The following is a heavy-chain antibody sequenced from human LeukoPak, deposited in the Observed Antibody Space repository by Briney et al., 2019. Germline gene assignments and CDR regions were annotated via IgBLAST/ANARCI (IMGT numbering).Heavy chain of an antibody. Sequence: GGSLRLSCAASGITVSDNYMSWVRQAPGKGLEWVSVIYSGGSTYYADSVKGRFTISRDNSKNTLYLQMNSLRAEDTAVYYCAKDRNVLLWFGEGYFDYWGQGTLVTVSS. CDR3: AKDRNVLLWFGEGYFDY. CDR1: GITVSDNY. J-gene: IGHJ4*02. CDR2: IYSGGST. D-gene: IGHD3-10*01. V-gene: IGHV3-66*02.